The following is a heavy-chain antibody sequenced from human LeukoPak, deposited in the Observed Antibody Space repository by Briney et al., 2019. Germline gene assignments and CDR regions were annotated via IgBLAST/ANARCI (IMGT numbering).Heavy chain of an antibody. CDR2: IYYSGST. CDR3: ARYYTAMEPFDY. J-gene: IGHJ4*02. CDR1: GGSISSGGYY. V-gene: IGHV4-31*03. D-gene: IGHD5-18*01. Sequence: SETLSLTCTVSGGSISSGGYYWSWIRQHPGKGLEWIGYIYYSGSTYYNPSLKSRVTISVGTSKNQFSLKLSSVTAADTAVYYCARYYTAMEPFDYWGQGTLVTVSS.